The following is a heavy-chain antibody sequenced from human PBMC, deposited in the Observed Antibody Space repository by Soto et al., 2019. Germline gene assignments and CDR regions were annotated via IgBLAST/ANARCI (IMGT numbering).Heavy chain of an antibody. D-gene: IGHD2-15*01. CDR1: GFTFSDYY. J-gene: IGHJ3*02. V-gene: IGHV3-11*01. Sequence: GGSLRLSCAASGFTFSDYYMSWIRQAPGKGLEWVSYISSSGSTIYYADSVKGRFTISRDNAKNSLYLQMNSLRAEDTAVYYCARDGEDVEVVASQDAFDIWGQGTMVTVSS. CDR2: ISSSGSTI. CDR3: ARDGEDVEVVASQDAFDI.